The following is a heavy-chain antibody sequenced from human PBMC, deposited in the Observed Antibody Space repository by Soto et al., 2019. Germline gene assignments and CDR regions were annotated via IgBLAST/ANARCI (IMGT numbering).Heavy chain of an antibody. J-gene: IGHJ3*02. V-gene: IGHV1-8*01. CDR3: AVVPAAIALSDAFDI. CDR2: MNPNSGNT. Sequence: ASVKVSCKASGYTFTSYGISWVRQATGQGLEWKGWMNPNSGNTSYEQKIQGKVTMTRNTSKSTDYKEQNNLKTKDTDKSYCAVVPAAIALSDAFDIWGQGTMVTVSS. D-gene: IGHD2-2*01. CDR1: GYTFTSYG.